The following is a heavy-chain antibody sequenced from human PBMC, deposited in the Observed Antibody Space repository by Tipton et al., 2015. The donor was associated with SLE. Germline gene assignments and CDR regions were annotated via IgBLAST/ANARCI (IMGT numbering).Heavy chain of an antibody. V-gene: IGHV4-34*01. D-gene: IGHD6-13*01. CDR2: INHSGST. Sequence: TLSLTCAVYGGSFSGYYWSWIRQPPGKGLEWIGEINHSGSTNYSPSLKSRVTISVDTSKNQFSLKLSSVTAADTAVYYCASSIAAAGNGYWGQGTLVTVSS. CDR1: GGSFSGYY. CDR3: ASSIAAAGNGY. J-gene: IGHJ4*02.